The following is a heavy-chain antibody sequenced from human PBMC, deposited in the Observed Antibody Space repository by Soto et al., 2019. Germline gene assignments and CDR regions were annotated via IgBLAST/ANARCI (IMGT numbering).Heavy chain of an antibody. D-gene: IGHD3-16*01. CDR2: LLHGDSI. J-gene: IGHJ3*02. Sequence: SETLSLTCAIYGASLGGFHWTWLRQAPGKGLEWMGELLHGDSIHYNPSLKSRVTFSLDTSKNQFSLQIMSVTAADTAVYYCARSPLGYDYVRQTWREVGDSFDIWGRGTLVT. CDR3: ARSPLGYDYVRQTWREVGDSFDI. V-gene: IGHV4-34*12. CDR1: GASLGGFH.